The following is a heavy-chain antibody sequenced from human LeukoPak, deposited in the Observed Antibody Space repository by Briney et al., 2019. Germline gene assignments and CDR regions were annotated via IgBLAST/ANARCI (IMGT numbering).Heavy chain of an antibody. Sequence: SETLSLTCTVSGGSISSYYWSWIRQPPGKGLEWIGYIYYSGSTNYNPSLESRVTISVDTSKNQFSLKLSSVPAADTAVYYCARGPRLPTYYYDSSGYSGGGHFDYWGQGTLVTVSS. D-gene: IGHD3-22*01. CDR1: GGSISSYY. J-gene: IGHJ4*02. CDR3: ARGPRLPTYYYDSSGYSGGGHFDY. CDR2: IYYSGST. V-gene: IGHV4-59*01.